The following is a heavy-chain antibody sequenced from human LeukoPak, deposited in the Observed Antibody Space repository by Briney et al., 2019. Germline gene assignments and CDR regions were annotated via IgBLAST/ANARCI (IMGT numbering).Heavy chain of an antibody. D-gene: IGHD3-3*01. V-gene: IGHV4-34*01. J-gene: IGHJ3*02. CDR2: INHSGST. Sequence: SETLSLTCAVYGGSFSGYYWSWLRQPPGKGLEWIGEINHSGSTNYSPSLKSRVTISVDTSKNQFSLKLSSVTAADTAVYYCARGNTYYDFWSGYYSRAFDIWGQGTMVTVSS. CDR1: GGSFSGYY. CDR3: ARGNTYYDFWSGYYSRAFDI.